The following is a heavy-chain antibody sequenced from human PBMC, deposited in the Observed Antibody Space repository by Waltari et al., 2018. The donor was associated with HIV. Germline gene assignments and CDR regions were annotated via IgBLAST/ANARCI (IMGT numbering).Heavy chain of an antibody. Sequence: QLQLQESGPGLVKPSETLSLTCTVSGCSVRSSSYFWGWIRPPPGKGLEWVGRIYYTGRAYYNPSLKSRVTISVDTSKNQFSLKVTSVTAADTAVYYCARHALRVGAAYWNFDLWGRGTLVTVSS. V-gene: IGHV4-39*01. CDR1: GCSVRSSSYF. CDR2: IYYTGRA. CDR3: ARHALRVGAAYWNFDL. D-gene: IGHD1-26*01. J-gene: IGHJ2*01.